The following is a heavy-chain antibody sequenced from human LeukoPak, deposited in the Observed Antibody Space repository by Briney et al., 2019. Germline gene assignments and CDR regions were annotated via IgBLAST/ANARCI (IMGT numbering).Heavy chain of an antibody. CDR1: GYTFTNYW. Sequence: GESLKISCQTSGYTFTNYWIGWVRQMPGKGLEWMGIIYPGDSDTRYSPSFQGQVTISADKSISTAYLQWSSLKASDTAMYYCATRGLVVPTALHAFDIWGQGTMVTVSS. CDR3: ATRGLVVPTALHAFDI. CDR2: IYPGDSDT. D-gene: IGHD2-2*01. V-gene: IGHV5-51*01. J-gene: IGHJ3*02.